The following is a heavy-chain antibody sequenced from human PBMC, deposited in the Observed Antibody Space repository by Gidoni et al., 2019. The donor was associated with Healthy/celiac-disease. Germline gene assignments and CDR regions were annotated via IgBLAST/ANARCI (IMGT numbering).Heavy chain of an antibody. Sequence: QVQLQESGPGLVKPSQTLSLTCTGSGGSISSGSYYWSWIRQPAGKGLEWIGRIYTSGSTNYNPSLKSRVTISVDTSKNQFSLKLSSVTAADTAVYYCARVNGVVDIWGQGTMVTVSS. CDR3: ARVNGVVDI. CDR1: GGSISSGSYY. D-gene: IGHD2-8*01. CDR2: IYTSGST. V-gene: IGHV4-61*02. J-gene: IGHJ3*02.